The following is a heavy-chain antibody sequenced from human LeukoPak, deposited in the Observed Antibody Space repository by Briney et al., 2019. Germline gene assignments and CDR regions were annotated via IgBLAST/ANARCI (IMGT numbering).Heavy chain of an antibody. V-gene: IGHV1-18*04. CDR3: ARDRGYGDYGLDY. Sequence: ASVKVSCKASGYTRTGYYMHLVRQAPGQGLEWMGWISAYNGNTNYAQKLQGRVTMTTDTSTSTAYMELRSLRSDDTAVYYCARDRGYGDYGLDYWGQGTLVTVSS. CDR2: ISAYNGNT. J-gene: IGHJ4*02. CDR1: GYTRTGYY. D-gene: IGHD4-17*01.